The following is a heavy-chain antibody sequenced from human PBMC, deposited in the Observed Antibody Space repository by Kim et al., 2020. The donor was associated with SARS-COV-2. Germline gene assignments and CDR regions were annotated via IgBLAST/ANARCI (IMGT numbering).Heavy chain of an antibody. J-gene: IGHJ3*02. CDR3: ARGNGYSGYGGRGWYLQIDAFDI. CDR2: IWYDGSNK. V-gene: IGHV3-33*01. Sequence: GGSLRLSCAASGFTFSSYGMHWVRQAPGKGLEWVAVIWYDGSNKYYADSVKGRFTISRDNSKNTLYLQMNSLRAEDTAVYYCARGNGYSGYGGRGWYLQIDAFDIWGQGTMVTVSS. CDR1: GFTFSSYG. D-gene: IGHD5-12*01.